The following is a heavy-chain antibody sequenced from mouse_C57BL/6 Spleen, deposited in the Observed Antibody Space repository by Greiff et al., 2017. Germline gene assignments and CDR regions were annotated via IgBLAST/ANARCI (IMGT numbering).Heavy chain of an antibody. D-gene: IGHD2-3*01. CDR1: GYTFTSYW. V-gene: IGHV1-72*01. CDR2: IDPNSGGT. J-gene: IGHJ1*03. CDR3: ARGRIIYDGYGYFDV. Sequence: QVQLKQPGAELVKPGASVKLSCKASGYTFTSYWMHWVKQRPGRGLEWIGRIDPNSGGTKYNEKFKSKATLTVDKPSSTAYMQLSSLTSEDSAVYYCARGRIIYDGYGYFDVWGTGTTVTVSS.